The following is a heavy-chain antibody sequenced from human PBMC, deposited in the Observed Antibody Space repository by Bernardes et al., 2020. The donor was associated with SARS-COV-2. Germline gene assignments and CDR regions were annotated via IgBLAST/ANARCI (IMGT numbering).Heavy chain of an antibody. J-gene: IGHJ5*02. D-gene: IGHD6-13*01. CDR1: GFTFSSYA. V-gene: IGHV3-23*01. CDR2: ISGSGGST. CDR3: AKYLGPSSSWNDNWFDP. Sequence: GGSLRLSCAASGFTFSSYAMSWVRQAPGKGLEWVSAISGSGGSTYYADSVKGRFTISRDNSKNTLYLQMNSLRAEDTAVYYCAKYLGPSSSWNDNWFDPWGQGTLVTVSS.